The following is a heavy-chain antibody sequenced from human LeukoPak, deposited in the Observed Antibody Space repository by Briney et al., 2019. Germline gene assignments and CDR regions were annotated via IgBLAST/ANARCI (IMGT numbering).Heavy chain of an antibody. D-gene: IGHD6-13*01. CDR1: GGSFSGYY. J-gene: IGHJ5*02. CDR2: INHSGST. CDR3: ARPPYSSSRGSWFDP. V-gene: IGHV4-34*01. Sequence: SETLSLTCAVYGGSFSGYYWSWIRQPPGKGLEWIGEINHSGSTNYNPSLKSRVTISVDTSKNQFSLKLSSVTAADTAVYYCARPPYSSSRGSWFDPWGQGTLVTVSS.